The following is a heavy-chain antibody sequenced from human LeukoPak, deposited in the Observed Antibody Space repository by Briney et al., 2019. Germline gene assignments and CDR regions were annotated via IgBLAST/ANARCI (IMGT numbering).Heavy chain of an antibody. D-gene: IGHD1-1*01. CDR1: GFTFSTYG. CDR2: ISGSGATI. J-gene: IGHJ5*02. V-gene: IGHV3-23*01. Sequence: PGGPLRLSCAASGFTFSTYGMSWVRQAPGKGLEWVSGISGSGATIYYADSVKGRFTISRDNSKNTLYLQMNSLRAEDTAVYYCAKSPGTTGWFDPWGQGTLVTVSS. CDR3: AKSPGTTGWFDP.